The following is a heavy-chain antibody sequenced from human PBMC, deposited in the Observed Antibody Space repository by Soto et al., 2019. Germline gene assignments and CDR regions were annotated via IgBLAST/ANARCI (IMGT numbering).Heavy chain of an antibody. D-gene: IGHD6-19*01. J-gene: IGHJ4*02. Sequence: QITLKESGPTLVKPTQTLTLTCTFSGFSLSTSGVGVGWIRQPPGKALEWLALIYWADDKRYSPSLKSRLTTTKHSTKNQVVLTMTNMDPVDTATYYCAHSYSSGWYYGPFDYWGQGTLVTVSS. V-gene: IGHV2-5*02. CDR3: AHSYSSGWYYGPFDY. CDR1: GFSLSTSGVG. CDR2: IYWADDK.